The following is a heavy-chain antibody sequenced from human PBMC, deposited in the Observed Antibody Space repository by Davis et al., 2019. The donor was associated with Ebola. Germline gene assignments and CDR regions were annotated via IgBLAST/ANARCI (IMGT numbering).Heavy chain of an antibody. Sequence: GESLKISCAASGFTFSSYSMNWVRQAPGKGLEWVSSISSSSSYIYYADSVKGRFTISRGNSKNTMFLQMDNLRTEDTAVYYCAARRNISYAYFDYWGQGSLVSVSS. CDR3: AARRNISYAYFDY. CDR1: GFTFSSYS. CDR2: ISSSSSYI. D-gene: IGHD5-18*01. J-gene: IGHJ4*02. V-gene: IGHV3-21*04.